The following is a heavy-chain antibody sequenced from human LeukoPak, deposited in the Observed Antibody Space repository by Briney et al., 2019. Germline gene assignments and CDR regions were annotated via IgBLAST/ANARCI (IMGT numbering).Heavy chain of an antibody. CDR3: ARHGQQHLSPVDY. D-gene: IGHD6-13*01. Sequence: PSETLSLTCTVSGGPISSTGYYWGWIRQPPGKGLEWIGSIYYSRSTYYNPSLKSRVTISVDTSKNQFSLKLSSVTAADTAVYYCARHGQQHLSPVDYWGQGSLVTVSS. CDR1: GGPISSTGYY. V-gene: IGHV4-39*01. CDR2: IYYSRST. J-gene: IGHJ4*02.